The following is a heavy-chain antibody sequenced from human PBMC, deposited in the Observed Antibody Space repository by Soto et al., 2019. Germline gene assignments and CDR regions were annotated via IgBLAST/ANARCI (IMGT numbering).Heavy chain of an antibody. CDR1: GGSFSGYY. CDR2: INHSGST. V-gene: IGHV4-34*01. D-gene: IGHD3-16*01. CDR3: ARVGSLSYLR. Sequence: ASETLSLTCAVYGGSFSGYYWSWIRQPPGKGLEWIGEINHSGSTNYNPSLKSRVTISVDTSKNQFSLKLSSVTAADTAVYYCARVGSLSYLRWGQGTLVTVSS. J-gene: IGHJ4*02.